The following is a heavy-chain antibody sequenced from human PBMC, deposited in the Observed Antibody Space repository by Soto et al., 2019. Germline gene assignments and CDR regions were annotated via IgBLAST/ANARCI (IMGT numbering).Heavy chain of an antibody. D-gene: IGHD3-10*01. CDR1: GFTFSSYA. V-gene: IGHV3-23*01. CDR3: AKVQGSGSGLYYFYYYGMDV. CDR2: ISGNGVST. Sequence: GGSLRLSCAASGFTFSSYALSWVRQAPGKGLQCVSTISGNGVSTYYAGSVKGRFTISRDNSRNTLYLQMNSLRAEDTAVYYCAKVQGSGSGLYYFYYYGMDVWGQGTTVTVSS. J-gene: IGHJ6*02.